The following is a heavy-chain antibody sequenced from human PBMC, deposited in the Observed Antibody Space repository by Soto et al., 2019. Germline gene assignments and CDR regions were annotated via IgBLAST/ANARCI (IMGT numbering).Heavy chain of an antibody. CDR3: TKDRGHTD. J-gene: IGHJ4*02. D-gene: IGHD4-17*01. CDR2: ISGGGSTI. CDR1: GFVFSFYE. V-gene: IGHV3-48*03. Sequence: GGSLRLSCGASGFVFSFYEMNWVRQAPGKGLEWVSYISGGGSTIYYADSVKGRFTISRDNAKNSLYLQMNSLGVEDTAVYYCTKDRGHTDWGQGTLVTVSS.